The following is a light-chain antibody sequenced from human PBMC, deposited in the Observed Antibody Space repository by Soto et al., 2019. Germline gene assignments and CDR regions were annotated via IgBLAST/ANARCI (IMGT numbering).Light chain of an antibody. CDR1: QSVSDNY. CDR3: QQYGGSPRVS. CDR2: GAS. Sequence: EIVLPQSPGALSLSPGERATLSCRASQSVSDNYLAWYQEKPGQAPRLLIYGASIRATGIPDRFSGSGSGAAFPLTITRLEPEDFAVDYCQQYGGSPRVSFGGGTKVEIK. V-gene: IGKV3-20*01. J-gene: IGKJ4*01.